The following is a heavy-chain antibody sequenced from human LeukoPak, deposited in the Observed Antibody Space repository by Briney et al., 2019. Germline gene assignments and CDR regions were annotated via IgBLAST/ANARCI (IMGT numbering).Heavy chain of an antibody. V-gene: IGHV3-30*18. D-gene: IGHD4-11*01. Sequence: GSLRLSCAASGFTLSNAWMSWVRQAPGKGLEWVAVISYDGSNKYFADSVKGRFTISRDNPKNTLYLQMNSLRAEDTAVYYCAKSTTVTSQQRGYFDYWGQGTLVTVSS. CDR1: GFTLSNAW. CDR3: AKSTTVTSQQRGYFDY. J-gene: IGHJ4*02. CDR2: ISYDGSNK.